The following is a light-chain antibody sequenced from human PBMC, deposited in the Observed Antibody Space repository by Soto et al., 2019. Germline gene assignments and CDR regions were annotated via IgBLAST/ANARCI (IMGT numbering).Light chain of an antibody. CDR3: QQYNNWPRT. V-gene: IGKV3-15*01. CDR1: QSVSSN. J-gene: IGKJ1*01. Sequence: EIVMTPSPATLSVSAGERATLSFRASQSVSSNLAWYQQKPGQAPRLLIYGASTRATGIPARFSGSGSGTEFTLTISSLQSEDFAVYYCQQYNNWPRTFGQGTKVDI. CDR2: GAS.